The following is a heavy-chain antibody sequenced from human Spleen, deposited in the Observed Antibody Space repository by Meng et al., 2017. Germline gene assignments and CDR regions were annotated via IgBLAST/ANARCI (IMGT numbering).Heavy chain of an antibody. J-gene: IGHJ4*02. CDR3: ARFYCSSTSCPHVLFDY. CDR1: GYTFTSYG. Sequence: QVQLVQSGAEVKKPGASVKVSCKASGYTFTSYGISWVRQAPGQGLEWMGWISAYNGNTNYAQKLQGRVTMTTDTSTSTAYMELRSLRFDDTAVYYCARFYCSSTSCPHVLFDYWGQGTLVTVSS. CDR2: ISAYNGNT. D-gene: IGHD2-2*01. V-gene: IGHV1-18*01.